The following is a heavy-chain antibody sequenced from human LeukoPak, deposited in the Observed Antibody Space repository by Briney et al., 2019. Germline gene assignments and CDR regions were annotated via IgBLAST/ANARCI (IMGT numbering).Heavy chain of an antibody. D-gene: IGHD6-19*01. CDR3: AREKGWYYFDS. CDR2: IYSGGST. CDR1: GFTVSSNY. Sequence: PGGSLRLSCAASGFTVSSNYMSWVRQAPGKGLEWVSVIYSGGSTYYADSVKGRFTIPRDNSKNTLYLQMNSLRAGDTALYYCAREKGWYYFDSWGQGTLVTVSS. J-gene: IGHJ4*02. V-gene: IGHV3-53*01.